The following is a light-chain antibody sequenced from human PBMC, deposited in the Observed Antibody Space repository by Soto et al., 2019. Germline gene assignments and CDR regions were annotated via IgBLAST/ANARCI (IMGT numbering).Light chain of an antibody. J-gene: IGLJ2*01. Sequence: VVTQPPSASGTPGQRVTISCSGSSSNIGSNPVHWYQQLPGTAPKLLIHNNNQRPSGVPDRFSGSKSGTSASLAISGLQSGDEADYYCVAWDDSLNGVLFGGGTKLTVL. CDR2: NNN. CDR1: SSNIGSNP. CDR3: VAWDDSLNGVL. V-gene: IGLV1-44*01.